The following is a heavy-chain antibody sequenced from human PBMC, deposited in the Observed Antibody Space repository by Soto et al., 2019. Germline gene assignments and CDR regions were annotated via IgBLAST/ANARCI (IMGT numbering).Heavy chain of an antibody. Sequence: PSETLSLTCGVSGFPVSYGYYWGWIRQPPGKGLEWLGSIYQSGKTYYNPSLKSRLTLSMDTSKNEFSVRLRSVTAADTAVYFCARLYCSSVSCYNDYWGPRVQVTVSS. CDR3: ARLYCSSVSCYNDY. D-gene: IGHD2-2*01. J-gene: IGHJ4*02. CDR2: IYQSGKT. V-gene: IGHV4-38-2*01. CDR1: GFPVSYGYY.